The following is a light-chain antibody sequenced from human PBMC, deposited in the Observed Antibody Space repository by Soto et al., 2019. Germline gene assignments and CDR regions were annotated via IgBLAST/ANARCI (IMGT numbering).Light chain of an antibody. CDR2: RNN. CDR1: SSNIGSNY. J-gene: IGLJ3*02. CDR3: AAWDDSLSGREV. V-gene: IGLV1-47*01. Sequence: QSVLTQPPSASGAPGQRVTISCSGSSSNIGSNYVYWYQQLPGTAHKLLIYRNNQRPSGVPDRFSGSKSGTSASLAISGLRSEDEADYYCAAWDDSLSGREVFGGGTKVTVL.